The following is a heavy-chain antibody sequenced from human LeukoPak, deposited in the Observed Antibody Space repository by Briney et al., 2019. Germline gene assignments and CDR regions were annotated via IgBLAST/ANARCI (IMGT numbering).Heavy chain of an antibody. Sequence: ASVKVSCTASGYTFTSYYMHWVRQAPGQGLEWMGIINPSGGSTSYAQKFQGRVTMTRDMSTSTVYMELSSLRSEDTAVYYCARSGRQQLYYYYYYMDVWGKGTTVTVSS. J-gene: IGHJ6*03. CDR1: GYTFTSYY. CDR2: INPSGGST. V-gene: IGHV1-46*01. D-gene: IGHD6-13*01. CDR3: ARSGRQQLYYYYYYMDV.